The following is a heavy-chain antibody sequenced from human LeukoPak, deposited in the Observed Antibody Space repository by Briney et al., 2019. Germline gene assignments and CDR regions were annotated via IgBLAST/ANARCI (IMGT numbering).Heavy chain of an antibody. V-gene: IGHV3-74*01. D-gene: IGHD3/OR15-3a*01. CDR2: ISTDGGST. Sequence: GGSLRLSCAASGFTFSSYWMHWVRQAPGKGLVWVSRISTDGGSTSYADSVKGRFTISRDNAKNTLYLQMNSLRAEDTAVYYCARSTDSWTNYYGMDVWGQGTTVTVSS. CDR3: ARSTDSWTNYYGMDV. CDR1: GFTFSSYW. J-gene: IGHJ6*02.